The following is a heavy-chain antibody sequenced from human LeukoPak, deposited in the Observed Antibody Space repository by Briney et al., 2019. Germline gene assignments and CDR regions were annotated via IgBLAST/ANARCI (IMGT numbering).Heavy chain of an antibody. J-gene: IGHJ5*02. D-gene: IGHD7-27*01. Sequence: GESLKISCKGSGYSFTTYWISWVRQMPGKGLEWMGIIYPDDSDTRYSPSFQGQVTISADKSISTAYLQWSSLKALDTAMYYCATGVADWFDPWGQGTLVTVSS. CDR3: ATGVADWFDP. CDR1: GYSFTTYW. CDR2: IYPDDSDT. V-gene: IGHV5-51*01.